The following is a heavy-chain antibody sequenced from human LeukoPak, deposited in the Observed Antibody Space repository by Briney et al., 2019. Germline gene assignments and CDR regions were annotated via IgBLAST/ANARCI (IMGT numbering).Heavy chain of an antibody. J-gene: IGHJ4*02. V-gene: IGHV3-49*04. D-gene: IGHD3-3*01. CDR2: IRSKAYVGTT. CDR3: TRDRPPVLRFLEDEI. Sequence: PGGSLRLSCTASGFTFGDYAMSWVRQAPGKGMEWVGFIRSKAYVGTTEYAASVKGRFTISRDDSKSIAYLQMNSLKTEDTAVYYCTRDRPPVLRFLEDEIWGQGTLVTVSS. CDR1: GFTFGDYA.